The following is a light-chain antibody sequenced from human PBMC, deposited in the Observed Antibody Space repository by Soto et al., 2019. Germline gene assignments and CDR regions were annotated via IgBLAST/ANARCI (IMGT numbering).Light chain of an antibody. CDR1: QSISSY. Sequence: DIQMTQSPSSLSASVGDRVTITCRASQSISSYLNWYQQKPGKAPQLLIYAASSLQSGVPSRFSASGSGTDFTLTISRLQPEDFATYYCQQSYSTEYTFGQGTKLEIK. CDR2: AAS. J-gene: IGKJ2*01. CDR3: QQSYSTEYT. V-gene: IGKV1-39*01.